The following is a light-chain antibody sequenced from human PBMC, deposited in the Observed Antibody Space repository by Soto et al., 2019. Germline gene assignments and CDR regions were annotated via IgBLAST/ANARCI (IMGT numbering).Light chain of an antibody. CDR2: AAS. CDR1: QSISRY. Sequence: DFQMTQSPFSLSASVGDRVTITCRASQSISRYLNWYQQKPGKAPKLLIYAASSLQSGVPSRFTGSGSGTEFTLTISSLQPEDFATYYCHQSYSTLRTFGQGTKVDIK. J-gene: IGKJ1*01. CDR3: HQSYSTLRT. V-gene: IGKV1-39*01.